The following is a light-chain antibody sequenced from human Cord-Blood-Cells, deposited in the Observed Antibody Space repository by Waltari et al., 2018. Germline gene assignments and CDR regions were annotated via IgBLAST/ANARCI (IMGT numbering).Light chain of an antibody. CDR1: QSISSY. CDR2: AAS. Sequence: DIQMTQSPSSLSASVGDRITITFRASQSISSYLNWYQQKPGKAPKLLIYAASSLQSGVPSRFSGSGSGTDFTLTISSLQPEDFATYYCQQSYSTPLWTFGQGTKVEIK. J-gene: IGKJ1*01. V-gene: IGKV1-39*01. CDR3: QQSYSTPLWT.